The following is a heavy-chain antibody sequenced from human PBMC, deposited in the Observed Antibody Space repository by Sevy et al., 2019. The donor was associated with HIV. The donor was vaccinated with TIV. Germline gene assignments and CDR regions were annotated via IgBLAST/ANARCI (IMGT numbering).Heavy chain of an antibody. V-gene: IGHV3-48*04. CDR3: ARDRYGDDDFDY. Sequence: GGSLRLSCAASGFTFSSYSMNWVRRAPEKGLEWLSYISSSSGTIYYADSVKGRVTISSDNAKNTLYLQMTSLIIEDTARYYCARDRYGDDDFDYWGQGTLVTVSS. CDR2: ISSSSGTI. D-gene: IGHD4-17*01. CDR1: GFTFSSYS. J-gene: IGHJ4*02.